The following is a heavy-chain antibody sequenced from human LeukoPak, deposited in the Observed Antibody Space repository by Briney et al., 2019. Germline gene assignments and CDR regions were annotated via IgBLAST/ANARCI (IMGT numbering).Heavy chain of an antibody. CDR1: GGSFSGYY. V-gene: IGHV4-34*01. CDR3: ARDGFARAPWAFDI. Sequence: PSETLSLTCAVYGGSFSGYYWSWIRQPPGKGLEWIGEINHSGSTNYNPSLTSRVTISVDTSKNQFSLKLSSVTAADTAVYYCARDGFARAPWAFDIWGQGTMVTVSS. D-gene: IGHD3-10*01. CDR2: INHSGST. J-gene: IGHJ3*02.